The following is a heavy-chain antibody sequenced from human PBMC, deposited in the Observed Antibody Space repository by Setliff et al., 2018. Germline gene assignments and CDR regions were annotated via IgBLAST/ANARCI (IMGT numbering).Heavy chain of an antibody. D-gene: IGHD3-3*01. CDR3: ARGRRGNYDFWSGYSNWFDP. Sequence: ASVKVSCKASGYTFTSYDINWVRQATGQGLEWMGWMNPNSGNTGYAQKFQGRVTITRNTSISTAYMELSSLRSEDTAVYYCARGRRGNYDFWSGYSNWFDPWVQGTLVTVSS. CDR2: MNPNSGNT. V-gene: IGHV1-8*03. CDR1: GYTFTSYD. J-gene: IGHJ5*02.